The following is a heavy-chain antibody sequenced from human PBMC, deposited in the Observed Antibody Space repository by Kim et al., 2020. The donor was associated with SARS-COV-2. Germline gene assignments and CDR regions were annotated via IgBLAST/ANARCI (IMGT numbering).Heavy chain of an antibody. CDR3: ATSTNWYFDL. J-gene: IGHJ2*01. CDR1: GYSFTTYL. Sequence: GESLKISCKGSGYSFTTYLIAWVRQMPGKGLEWMGSIYPGDSDTRYSPSFQGQVTISADKSISTAYLQWSSLKASDTAMYYCATSTNWYFDLWGRGTLVTVSS. CDR2: IYPGDSDT. V-gene: IGHV5-51*01.